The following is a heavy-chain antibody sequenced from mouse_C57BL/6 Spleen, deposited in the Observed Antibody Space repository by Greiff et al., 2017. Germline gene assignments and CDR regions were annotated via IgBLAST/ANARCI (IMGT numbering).Heavy chain of an antibody. CDR3: ARDLYYGSSENWYFDV. CDR2: IHPTSGST. J-gene: IGHJ1*03. CDR1: GYTFTSYW. Sequence: VQLQQPGAELVKPGASVKLSCKASGYTFTSYWMHWVKQRPGQGLEWIGMIHPTSGSTNYNEKFKSKATLTVDKSSSTAYMQLSSLTSEDSAVYYCARDLYYGSSENWYFDVWGTGTTVTVSS. V-gene: IGHV1-64*01. D-gene: IGHD1-1*01.